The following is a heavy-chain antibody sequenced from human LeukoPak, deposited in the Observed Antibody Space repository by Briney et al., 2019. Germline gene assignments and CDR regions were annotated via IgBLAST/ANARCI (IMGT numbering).Heavy chain of an antibody. CDR2: IYTSGST. CDR3: ARTAAAALYYFDY. Sequence: PSETLSLTCTVSGGSISSYYWSWIRQAAGKGLEWIGRIYTSGSTNYNPSLKSRVTISVDKSKNQFSLKLSSVTAADTAVYYCARTAAAALYYFDYWGQGTLVTVSS. V-gene: IGHV4-4*07. J-gene: IGHJ4*02. CDR1: GGSISSYY. D-gene: IGHD6-13*01.